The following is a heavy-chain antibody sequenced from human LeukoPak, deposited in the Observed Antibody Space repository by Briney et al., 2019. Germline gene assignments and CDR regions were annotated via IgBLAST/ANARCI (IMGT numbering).Heavy chain of an antibody. V-gene: IGHV3-30*18. D-gene: IGHD3-22*01. CDR1: GFTFSSYG. J-gene: IGHJ4*02. CDR2: ISYDGSNK. Sequence: GGSLRLSCAASGFTFSSYGMHWVRQAPGKGLEWVAVISYDGSNKYYADSVKGRFNISRDNSKNTLYLQMNSLRAEDTAVYYCAKDHDSSGYYIFDYWGQGTLVTVSS. CDR3: AKDHDSSGYYIFDY.